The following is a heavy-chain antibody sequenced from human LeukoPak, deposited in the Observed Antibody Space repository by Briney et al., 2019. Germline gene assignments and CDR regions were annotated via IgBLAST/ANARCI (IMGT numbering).Heavy chain of an antibody. V-gene: IGHV3-15*01. CDR3: ATVRGVLDY. Sequence: GGSLRLSCAVSGFTFSNAWMNWVRQAPGKGLEWVGRIKSNAEGETTDYAAPVKGRFTISRDDSKNTLYLQMNSLKTEDTAVYYCATVRGVLDYWGQGTLVTVSS. J-gene: IGHJ4*02. CDR1: GFTFSNAW. D-gene: IGHD3-10*01. CDR2: IKSNAEGETT.